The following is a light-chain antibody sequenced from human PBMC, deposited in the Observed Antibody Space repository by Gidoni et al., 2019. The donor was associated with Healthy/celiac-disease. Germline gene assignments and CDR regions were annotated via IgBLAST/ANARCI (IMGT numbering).Light chain of an antibody. CDR3: QKYNSDPLT. Sequence: DIQLTPSPSSLSASVGDRVTITCRASQGISNDLAWYQQKPGKVPKLLIYDASTLQSGVPSRFSGSGSGTDFTLTISSLQPEDVATYYCQKYNSDPLTFGQGTRLEIK. V-gene: IGKV1-27*01. J-gene: IGKJ5*01. CDR1: QGISND. CDR2: DAS.